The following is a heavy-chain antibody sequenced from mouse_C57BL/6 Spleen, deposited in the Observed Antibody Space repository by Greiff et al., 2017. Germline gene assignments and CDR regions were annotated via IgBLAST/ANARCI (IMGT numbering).Heavy chain of an antibody. CDR3: ARKRIYYDYPDY. V-gene: IGHV1-50*01. CDR1: GYTFTSYW. D-gene: IGHD2-4*01. CDR2: IDPSDRYT. J-gene: IGHJ2*01. Sequence: QVQLQQPGAELVKPGASVKLSCKASGYTFTSYWMQWVKQRPGQGLEWIGEIDPSDRYTNYNQKFKGKATLTVDTSSSTAYMQLSSLTSEDSAVYYCARKRIYYDYPDYRGQGTTLTVSS.